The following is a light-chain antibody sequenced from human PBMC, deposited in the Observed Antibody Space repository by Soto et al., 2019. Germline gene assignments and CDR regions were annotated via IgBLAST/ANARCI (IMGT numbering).Light chain of an antibody. V-gene: IGKV3-20*01. CDR2: GAS. CDR1: QSVSSSY. Sequence: EIVLTQSPGTLSLPPGERATLSCRASQSVSSSYLAWYQQKPGQAPRLLIHGASSRATGIPDRFSGSGSGTDFTLIISRLGPEDFAVYYCQQYGSSPYTFGQGTKLEIK. J-gene: IGKJ2*01. CDR3: QQYGSSPYT.